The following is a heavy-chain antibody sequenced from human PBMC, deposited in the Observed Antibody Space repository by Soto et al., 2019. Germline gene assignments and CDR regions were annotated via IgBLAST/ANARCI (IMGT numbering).Heavy chain of an antibody. J-gene: IGHJ4*02. CDR3: AKDPAIVSQYYFDY. V-gene: IGHV3-23*01. CDR2: ISGSGGST. Sequence: GGSLRLSCAASGFTFSSYAMSWVRQAPGKGLEWVSAISGSGGSTYYADSVKGRFTISRDISKNTLYLQMNSLRAEDTAVYYCAKDPAIVSQYYFDYWGQGTLVTVSS. D-gene: IGHD2-15*01. CDR1: GFTFSSYA.